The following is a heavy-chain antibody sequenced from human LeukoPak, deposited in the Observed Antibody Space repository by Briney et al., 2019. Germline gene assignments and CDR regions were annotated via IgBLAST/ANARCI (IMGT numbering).Heavy chain of an antibody. CDR2: IYYSGST. J-gene: IGHJ6*03. Sequence: SETLSLTCTVSGGSISSYYWSWIRQPPGKGLEWIGSIYYSGSTYYNPSLKSRVTISVDTSKNQFSLKLSSVTAADTAVYYCARGRTPGGYDFWSGRRYYYMDVWGKGTTVTVSS. D-gene: IGHD3-3*01. CDR1: GGSISSYY. V-gene: IGHV4-59*12. CDR3: ARGRTPGGYDFWSGRRYYYMDV.